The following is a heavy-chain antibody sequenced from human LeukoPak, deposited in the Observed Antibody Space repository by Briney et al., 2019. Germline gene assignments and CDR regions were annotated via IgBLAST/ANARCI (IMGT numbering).Heavy chain of an antibody. J-gene: IGHJ4*02. V-gene: IGHV4-34*01. D-gene: IGHD6-13*01. CDR3: ARRSSWYTYYFDY. Sequence: SETLSLTCTVSGGSTSSYYWSWIRQPPGKGLEWIGEINHSGSTNYNPSLKSRVTISVDTSKNQFSLKLSSVTAADTAVYYCARRSSWYTYYFDYWGQGTLVTVSS. CDR2: INHSGST. CDR1: GGSTSSYY.